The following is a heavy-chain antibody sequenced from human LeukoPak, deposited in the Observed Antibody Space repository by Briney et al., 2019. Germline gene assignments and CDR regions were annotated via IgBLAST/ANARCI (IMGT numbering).Heavy chain of an antibody. CDR1: GFNFDRYT. D-gene: IGHD3-10*02. V-gene: IGHV3-43*01. CDR3: AKELDTMFFDY. J-gene: IGHJ4*02. Sequence: GGSLRLSCATSGFNFDRYTIHWVRHAPGKGLEWVSLAGWAGGTTFYSDSVRGRFTISRDSGRKSVYLQMNSLTTDDTAFYFCAKELDTMFFDYWGREPWSPSPQ. CDR2: AGWAGGTT.